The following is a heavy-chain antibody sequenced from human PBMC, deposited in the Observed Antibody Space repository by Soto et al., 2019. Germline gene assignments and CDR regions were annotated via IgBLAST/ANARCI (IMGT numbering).Heavy chain of an antibody. CDR3: ARGNFYYGMDV. V-gene: IGHV4-34*01. CDR1: GGSFSGNY. CDR2: FSDSGST. Sequence: SSETLSLTCAVYGGSFSGNYWSWVRQPPGKGLEWIGEFSDSGSTNYNPSLKSRVTISEDMSKSQFSLKLSSATAADTAVYYCARGNFYYGMDVWGQGTTVTVSS. J-gene: IGHJ6*02.